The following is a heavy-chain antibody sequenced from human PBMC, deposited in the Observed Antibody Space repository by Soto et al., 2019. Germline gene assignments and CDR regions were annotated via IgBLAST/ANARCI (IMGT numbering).Heavy chain of an antibody. CDR2: IIPIFGSR. J-gene: IGHJ6*02. D-gene: IGHD3-16*01. V-gene: IGHV1-69*01. Sequence: LVQSGAEVKKPGSSVKVSCXASRDAFSKYAFNWVRQAPGQGLEWMGWIIPIFGSRKYAEKFQGRVTITADESTSTAYMELRSLRFEDTAVYYCARGETYLGVWGQGTTVTVSS. CDR3: ARGETYLGV. CDR1: RDAFSKYA.